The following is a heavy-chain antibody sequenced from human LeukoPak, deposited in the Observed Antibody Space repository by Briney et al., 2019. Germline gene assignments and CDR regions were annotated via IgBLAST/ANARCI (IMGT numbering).Heavy chain of an antibody. J-gene: IGHJ5*02. CDR3: ARVAKSNYYDSSGYYNHNWFDP. CDR2: INPNSGGT. Sequence: ASVKVSCKASGYTFTGYYMHWVRQGPGQGLEWMGWINPNSGGTNYAQKFQGRVTMTRDTSISTAYMELSRLRSDDTAVYYCARVAKSNYYDSSGYYNHNWFDPWGQGTLVTVSS. D-gene: IGHD3-22*01. CDR1: GYTFTGYY. V-gene: IGHV1-2*02.